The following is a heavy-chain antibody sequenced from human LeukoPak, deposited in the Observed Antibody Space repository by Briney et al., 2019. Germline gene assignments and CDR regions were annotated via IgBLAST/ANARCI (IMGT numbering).Heavy chain of an antibody. V-gene: IGHV4-59*01. CDR3: GRRSSYCSGGSCYLFDDAFDI. Sequence: SETLSLTCTVSGGSLSSYYWSWIRQPPGKGLEWIGYISYSGSTNYHPSHKRRFTILVDTSKNQFSLRLTSLTAAETAMYYCGRRSSYCSGGSCYLFDDAFDIWGQGTMVSVSS. D-gene: IGHD2-15*01. CDR1: GGSLSSYY. J-gene: IGHJ3*02. CDR2: ISYSGST.